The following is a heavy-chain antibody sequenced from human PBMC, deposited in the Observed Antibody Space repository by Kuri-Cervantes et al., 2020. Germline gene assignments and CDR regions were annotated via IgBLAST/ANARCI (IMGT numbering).Heavy chain of an antibody. CDR3: VKNGGYYFDH. V-gene: IGHV4-4*07. J-gene: IGHJ4*02. CDR2: VYQSNGNT. Sequence: SETLSLTCTVSGGSTSGSYWSWIRQPAGKGLEWIGRVYQSNGNTNYNPSLQSRVTISLDTSKNQFSLKLSSVTAADTAVYYCVKNGGYYFDHWGQGTLVTVSS. CDR1: GGSTSGSY. D-gene: IGHD7-27*01.